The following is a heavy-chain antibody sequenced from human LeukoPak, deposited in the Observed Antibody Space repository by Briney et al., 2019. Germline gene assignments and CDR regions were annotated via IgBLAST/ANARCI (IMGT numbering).Heavy chain of an antibody. D-gene: IGHD1-7*01. V-gene: IGHV3-9*01. Sequence: PGGCLSLSCAASGFTFDDYTMHWVRRAPGKGLEWVSGISWNSGSIGYADSVKGRFTISRDNAKNSLYLQMNSLRAEDTALYYCAKDVFWNYSAFDIWGQGTMVTVSS. J-gene: IGHJ3*02. CDR1: GFTFDDYT. CDR2: ISWNSGSI. CDR3: AKDVFWNYSAFDI.